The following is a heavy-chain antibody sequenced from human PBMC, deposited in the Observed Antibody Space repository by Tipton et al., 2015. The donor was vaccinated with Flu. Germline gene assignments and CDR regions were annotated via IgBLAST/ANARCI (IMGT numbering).Heavy chain of an antibody. V-gene: IGHV4-4*07. CDR1: GGSISSYY. Sequence: TLSLTCTVAGGSISSYYWSWIRQPAGKGLEWIGRIYTSGSTNYNPSLKSRGTMSVDTSKNQFSLKLYSVTAADTAAYYCARDRLSRGFAPWGQGTLVTVSS. CDR2: IYTSGST. D-gene: IGHD6-6*01. J-gene: IGHJ5*02. CDR3: ARDRLSRGFAP.